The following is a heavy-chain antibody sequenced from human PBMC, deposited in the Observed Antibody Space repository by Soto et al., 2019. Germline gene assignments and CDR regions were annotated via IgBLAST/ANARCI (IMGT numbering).Heavy chain of an antibody. J-gene: IGHJ5*02. CDR3: ARIVATISTNWFDP. D-gene: IGHD5-12*01. Sequence: SETLSLTCTVSGGSISSSSYYWGWIRQPPGKGLEWIGSIYYSGSTYYNPSLKSRVTISVDTSKNQFSLKLSSVTAADTAVYYCARIVATISTNWFDPWGQGTLVTVSS. V-gene: IGHV4-39*01. CDR1: GGSISSSSYY. CDR2: IYYSGST.